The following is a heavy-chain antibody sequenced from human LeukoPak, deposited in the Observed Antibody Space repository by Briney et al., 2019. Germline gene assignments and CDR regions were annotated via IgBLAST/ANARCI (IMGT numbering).Heavy chain of an antibody. Sequence: GGSLRLSCAASGFTFSNYWMHWVRQAPGKGLMWVSRINSDGRSTNYADSVKGRFTISRDNAENTLYLQINSLRAEDTAVHYCAKYDYGDYWGQGTLVTVSS. D-gene: IGHD4/OR15-4a*01. J-gene: IGHJ4*02. CDR1: GFTFSNYW. CDR2: INSDGRST. CDR3: AKYDYGDY. V-gene: IGHV3-74*01.